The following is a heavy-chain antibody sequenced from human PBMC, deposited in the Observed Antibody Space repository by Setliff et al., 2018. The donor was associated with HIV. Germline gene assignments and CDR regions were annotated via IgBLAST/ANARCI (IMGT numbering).Heavy chain of an antibody. CDR3: AASVGVLDYWYFDL. Sequence: PSETLSLTCTVSGASMRGHYWNWIRQPPGKGLEWIGYVYDSGSTNYNPSLESRVTMSLDTSKNHFSLKLTSVTAADTAVYYCAASVGVLDYWYFDLWGRGTLVTVSS. CDR2: VYDSGST. CDR1: GASMRGHY. J-gene: IGHJ2*01. D-gene: IGHD3-3*01. V-gene: IGHV4-59*11.